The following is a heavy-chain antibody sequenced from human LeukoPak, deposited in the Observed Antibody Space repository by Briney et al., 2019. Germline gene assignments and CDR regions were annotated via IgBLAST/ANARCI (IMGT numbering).Heavy chain of an antibody. Sequence: GGSLRLSCAASGFTFRSYSMNWVRQAPGKGLEWVSSISGSSSYIYYADSVKGRFTISRDNAKNSLYLQMNSLRAEDTAVYYCARFGYGTMIVVWGQGTLVTVSS. V-gene: IGHV3-21*01. CDR3: ARFGYGTMIVV. CDR2: ISGSSSYI. J-gene: IGHJ4*02. CDR1: GFTFRSYS. D-gene: IGHD3-22*01.